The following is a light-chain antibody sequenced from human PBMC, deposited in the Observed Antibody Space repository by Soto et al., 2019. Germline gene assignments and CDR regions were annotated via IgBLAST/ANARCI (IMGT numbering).Light chain of an antibody. CDR1: QNIHIY. CDR3: QQSSKTLIT. V-gene: IGKV1-39*01. CDR2: SAS. Sequence: DIQMTQTPSSLSASVGDRVTITCRASQNIHIYLNWYQQKPGKAPKLLIYSASNLQTGAPSRFSGSGSGTDFTLTIAGLQHEDFATYYCQQSSKTLITFGQGTRLDIK. J-gene: IGKJ5*01.